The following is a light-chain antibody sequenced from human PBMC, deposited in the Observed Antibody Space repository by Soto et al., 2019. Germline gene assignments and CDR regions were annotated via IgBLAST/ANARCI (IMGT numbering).Light chain of an antibody. J-gene: IGKJ4*01. V-gene: IGKV1-27*01. CDR3: QKYNSPPLP. Sequence: DIQMTQSPSSLSASAGDRVTITCRASQGISNYLAWYQQKPGKVPKLLIYAASTLQSGVPSRFSGSGSGTDFTLTISRLQPEDVATYYCQKYNSPPLPFGGGTKVQIK. CDR1: QGISNY. CDR2: AAS.